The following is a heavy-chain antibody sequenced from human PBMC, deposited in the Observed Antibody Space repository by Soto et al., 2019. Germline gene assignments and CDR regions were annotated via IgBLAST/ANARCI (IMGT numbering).Heavy chain of an antibody. CDR3: ARVWFGELASDC. J-gene: IGHJ4*02. CDR2: INAYTGNT. CDR1: GYTFSSYG. V-gene: IGHV1-18*01. Sequence: QAHLVQSGAEVKKPGASVKVSCKASGYTFSSYGISWVRQAPGQGFEWMGWINAYTGNTNYAQKFQGRVTMTTDTSASTAYMELRSLRSDDTAVYYCARVWFGELASDCWGQGTLVTVSS. D-gene: IGHD3-10*01.